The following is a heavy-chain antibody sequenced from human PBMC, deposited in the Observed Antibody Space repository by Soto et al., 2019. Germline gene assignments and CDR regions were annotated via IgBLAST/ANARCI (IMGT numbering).Heavy chain of an antibody. V-gene: IGHV3-23*01. CDR2: ISGSGFKK. D-gene: IGHD1-26*01. CDR1: GFIFENFG. CDR3: AKNQGVELVPLATVDWFDP. Sequence: GVSLRLSCAASGFIFENFGMSWVRQAPGKGLEWISSISGSGFKKYYADSVKGRFTISRDNPKSTVYLELNNLSAEDTAVYHCAKNQGVELVPLATVDWFDPWGQGSVVTVSS. J-gene: IGHJ5*02.